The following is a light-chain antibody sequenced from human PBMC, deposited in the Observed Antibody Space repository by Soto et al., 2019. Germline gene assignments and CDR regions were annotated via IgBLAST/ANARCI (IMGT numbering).Light chain of an antibody. J-gene: IGKJ1*01. Sequence: IVMTQSPSTLAVSPGERATLSCTASHYVYSNFAWFQQRPGQAPRLLIYRASTRATGTPAKLSGSGSGTEFTLTITSLQSEDFALYYCQQYHNLWTFGQGTKVDIK. V-gene: IGKV3-15*01. CDR2: RAS. CDR3: QQYHNLWT. CDR1: HYVYSN.